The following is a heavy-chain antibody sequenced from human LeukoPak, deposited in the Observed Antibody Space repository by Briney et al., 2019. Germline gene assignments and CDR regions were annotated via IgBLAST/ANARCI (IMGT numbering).Heavy chain of an antibody. Sequence: ASVKVSCKASGYTFTSYDINWVRQATGQGLEWMGWMNPNSGNTGYAQKFQGRVTITADEFTSTAYMELSSLRSEDTAVYYRARAHKESLWFGELCAFDIWGQGTMVTVSS. J-gene: IGHJ3*02. D-gene: IGHD3-10*01. CDR2: MNPNSGNT. V-gene: IGHV1-8*03. CDR3: ARAHKESLWFGELCAFDI. CDR1: GYTFTSYD.